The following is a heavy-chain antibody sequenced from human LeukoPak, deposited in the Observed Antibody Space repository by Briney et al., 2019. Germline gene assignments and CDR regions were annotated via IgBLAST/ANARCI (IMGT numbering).Heavy chain of an antibody. CDR2: INHSGST. Sequence: KSSETLSLTCAVYGGSFSGYYWSWIRQPPGKGLEWIGEINHSGSTNYNPSLKSRVTISVDTSKNQFSLKLSSVTAADTAVYYCARATYYDFWSGPTPREVFDPWGQGTLVTVSS. V-gene: IGHV4-34*01. J-gene: IGHJ5*02. D-gene: IGHD3-3*01. CDR1: GGSFSGYY. CDR3: ARATYYDFWSGPTPREVFDP.